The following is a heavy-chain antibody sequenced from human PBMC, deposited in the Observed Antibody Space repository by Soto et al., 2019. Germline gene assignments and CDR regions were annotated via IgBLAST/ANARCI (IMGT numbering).Heavy chain of an antibody. J-gene: IGHJ4*02. Sequence: QLQLQESGPGLVKPSQTLSLTCTVSGGSISGGDYYWRWIRQPPGKGLEWIGYSYYTGSTYYNPSRRSRVTISVDTSKYQFCLKLSPVTVAAAAVYYCDRDSCYNQWFDYWGQGTLVTVSS. CDR1: GGSISGGDYY. D-gene: IGHD2-15*01. V-gene: IGHV4-30-4*01. CDR3: DRDSCYNQWFDY. CDR2: SYYTGST.